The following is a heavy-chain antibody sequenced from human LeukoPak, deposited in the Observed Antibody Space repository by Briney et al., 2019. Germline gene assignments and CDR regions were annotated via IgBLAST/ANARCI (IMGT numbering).Heavy chain of an antibody. CDR3: AKGLGSWYYYNLDY. D-gene: IGHD6-13*01. CDR2: ISGSGGST. V-gene: IGHV3-23*01. J-gene: IGHJ4*02. Sequence: GGSLRLSCAASGFTFSSFAMRWVRQAPGKGLEWVSAISGSGGSTSYADSVKGRVTISRDNSKNTLYLQMNSLRAEGTAVYYCAKGLGSWYYYNLDYWGQGTLVTVSS. CDR1: GFTFSSFA.